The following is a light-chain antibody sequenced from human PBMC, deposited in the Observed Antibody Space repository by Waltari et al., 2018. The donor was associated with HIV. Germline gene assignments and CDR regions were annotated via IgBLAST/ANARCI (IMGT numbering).Light chain of an antibody. J-gene: IGKJ3*01. CDR1: QGIRNS. CDR2: AAS. CDR3: QQFKTYPLT. V-gene: IGKV1-9*01. Sequence: DIQLTQSPSFLSASVGDRVTSTCRASQGIRNSLAWYQQRPGKAPNLLIYAASTLHSGVPSRFSGSGSGTDFTLTISSLQPEDFATYYCQQFKTYPLTFGPGTKVDVK.